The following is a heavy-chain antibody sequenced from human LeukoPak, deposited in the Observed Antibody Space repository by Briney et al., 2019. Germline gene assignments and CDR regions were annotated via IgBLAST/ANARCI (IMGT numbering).Heavy chain of an antibody. V-gene: IGHV3-21*01. Sequence: GGSLRLSCAASGFTFSGYSMNWVRQVPGKGLEWVSSISSSSSYIYYADSVKGRFTISRDNAKNSLYLQMNSLRAEDTAVYYCAREGEYSSSSGAFDIWGQGTMVTDSS. CDR2: ISSSSSYI. D-gene: IGHD6-6*01. CDR3: AREGEYSSSSGAFDI. J-gene: IGHJ3*02. CDR1: GFTFSGYS.